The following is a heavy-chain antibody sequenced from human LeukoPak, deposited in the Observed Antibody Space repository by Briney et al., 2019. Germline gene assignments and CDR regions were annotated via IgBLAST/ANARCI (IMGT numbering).Heavy chain of an antibody. V-gene: IGHV3-74*01. J-gene: IGHJ5*02. CDR3: ARDRPHNWFDP. Sequence: PGGSLRLSCAASGFTFSSYWMHWVRQVPGKGLEWVSRVDIDGSSTTYADSVKGRFTISRDNAKNTLYLQMNSLRAEDTAVYYCARDRPHNWFDPWGQGTLVTVSS. CDR1: GFTFSSYW. CDR2: VDIDGSST.